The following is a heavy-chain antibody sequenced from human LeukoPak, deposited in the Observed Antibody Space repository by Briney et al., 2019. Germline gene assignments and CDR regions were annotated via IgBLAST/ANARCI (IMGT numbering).Heavy chain of an antibody. J-gene: IGHJ4*02. D-gene: IGHD6-19*01. Sequence: GGSLRLSCAASGFTFSSYSMNWVRQAPGKGLEWVSYISSSSSTIYYADSVKGRFTISRDNAKNSLYVQINSLRAEDTAVYYCAREDSSGEFDFWGQGTLVIVSS. CDR3: AREDSSGEFDF. CDR2: ISSSSSTI. CDR1: GFTFSSYS. V-gene: IGHV3-48*01.